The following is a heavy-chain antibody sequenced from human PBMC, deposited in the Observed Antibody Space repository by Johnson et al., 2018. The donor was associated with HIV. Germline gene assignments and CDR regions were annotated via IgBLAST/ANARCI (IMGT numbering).Heavy chain of an antibody. CDR3: AREMTTGAFDI. V-gene: IGHV3-30-3*01. CDR1: GFTFSSYA. D-gene: IGHD1-14*01. Sequence: QVQLVESGGGVVQPGRSLRLSCAASGFTFSSYAMHWVRQAPGKGLEWVAVISYDGSNECYADSVKGRFTLSRDNSKNTLNLQINSLSAEDTAMYYCAREMTTGAFDIWGQGTMVTVSS. J-gene: IGHJ3*02. CDR2: ISYDGSNE.